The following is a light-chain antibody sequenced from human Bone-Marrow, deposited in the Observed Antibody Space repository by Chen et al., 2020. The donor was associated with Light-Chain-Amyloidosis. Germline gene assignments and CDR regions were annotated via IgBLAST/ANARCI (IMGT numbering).Light chain of an antibody. Sequence: EIVLTQSPGTLSLSPGEGANLSCRASQTISSNYLTWYQQKFGQAPRLLIYGSSSRASGIPDRFTGSGSGTDFTLTINRLEPEELVMYYCQQYGTSPLTFGGGTKVEIK. J-gene: IGKJ4*01. CDR3: QQYGTSPLT. CDR1: QTISSNY. CDR2: GSS. V-gene: IGKV3-20*01.